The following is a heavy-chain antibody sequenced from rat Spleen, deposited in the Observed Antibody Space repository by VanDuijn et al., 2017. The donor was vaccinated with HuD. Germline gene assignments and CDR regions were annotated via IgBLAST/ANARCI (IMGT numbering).Heavy chain of an antibody. D-gene: IGHD1-12*01. Sequence: EVQLVESGGGLVQPGRSLRLSCAASGFTFSDYNMAWVRQAPRKGLEWVAIITYDGSNTYYRDSVRGRFTISRDNADSTLYLQMNSLRSEDTATYYCASQRTMIDWGQGVMVTVSS. CDR2: ITYDGSNT. V-gene: IGHV5-7*01. J-gene: IGHJ2*01. CDR1: GFTFSDYN. CDR3: ASQRTMID.